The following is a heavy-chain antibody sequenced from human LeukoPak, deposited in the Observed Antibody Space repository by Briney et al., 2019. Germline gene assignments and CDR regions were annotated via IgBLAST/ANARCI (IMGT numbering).Heavy chain of an antibody. V-gene: IGHV1-69*13. CDR3: ARVPHVGTMMTLPTAGLFDY. CDR2: IIPIFGTA. D-gene: IGHD3-22*01. Sequence: SVKVSCKASGGTFSSYAISWVRQAPGQGLEWMGGIIPIFGTANYAQKFQGRVTITADESTSTAYMELSSLRSEDTAVYYRARVPHVGTMMTLPTAGLFDYWGQGTLVTVSS. J-gene: IGHJ4*02. CDR1: GGTFSSYA.